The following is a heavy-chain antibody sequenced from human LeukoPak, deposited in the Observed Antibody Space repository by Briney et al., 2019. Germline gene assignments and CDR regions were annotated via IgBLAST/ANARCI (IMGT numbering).Heavy chain of an antibody. V-gene: IGHV4-59*11. CDR3: ARGNYVDWFDP. D-gene: IGHD1-7*01. J-gene: IGHJ5*02. CDR1: GGSFSNHY. Sequence: SETLSLTCTVSGGSFSNHYWSWIRQPPGKGLEWIGYIYHTGSTNYNPSLKSRVTISVDTSKNQFSLKLSSVTAADTAVYYCARGNYVDWFDPWGQRTQVTLSS. CDR2: IYHTGST.